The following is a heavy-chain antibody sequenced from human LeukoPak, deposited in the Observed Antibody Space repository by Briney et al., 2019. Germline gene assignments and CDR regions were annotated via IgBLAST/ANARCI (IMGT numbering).Heavy chain of an antibody. CDR3: ATPLDYYDSSGYHQGGD. CDR2: IKEDGTKE. J-gene: IGHJ4*02. Sequence: GGSLRLSCAASGLTFSRHWMTWVRQAPGKGLEWVANIKEDGTKENYVDSVKGRFTISRDNAKNSLYLHMNSLRAEDTAVYYCATPLDYYDSSGYHQGGDWGQGTLVTVSS. V-gene: IGHV3-7*03. D-gene: IGHD3-22*01. CDR1: GLTFSRHW.